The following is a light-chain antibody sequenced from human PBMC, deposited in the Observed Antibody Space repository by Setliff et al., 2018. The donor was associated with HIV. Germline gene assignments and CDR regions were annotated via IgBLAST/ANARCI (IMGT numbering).Light chain of an antibody. V-gene: IGLV2-23*02. CDR3: CSYAGSGTNV. J-gene: IGLJ1*01. Sequence: QSALTQPASVSGSPGQSITISCTGTSSDVGSYNLVSWYQQHPGKAPKLIIFEVRNRPSGVSSRFSGSKSGNMASLTISGLQGGDEADYYCCSYAGSGTNVFGTGTKVTVL. CDR2: EVR. CDR1: SSDVGSYNL.